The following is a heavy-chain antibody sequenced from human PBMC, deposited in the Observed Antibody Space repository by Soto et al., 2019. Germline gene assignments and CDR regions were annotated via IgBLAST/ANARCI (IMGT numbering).Heavy chain of an antibody. CDR3: VKGLNTDYNSGWFFVDY. Sequence: GGSLRLSCAASGFPFDDYAMYWVRQTPGKGLEWVSGISWSGNNMDYRDSVKGRFTISRDNAKNSLYLQMNSLRVEDTALYYCVKGLNTDYNSGWFFVDYWGQGTVVTVSS. D-gene: IGHD6-19*01. CDR2: ISWSGNNM. CDR1: GFPFDDYA. J-gene: IGHJ4*02. V-gene: IGHV3-9*01.